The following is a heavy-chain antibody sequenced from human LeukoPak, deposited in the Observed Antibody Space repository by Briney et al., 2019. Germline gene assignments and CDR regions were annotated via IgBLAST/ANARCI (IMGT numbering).Heavy chain of an antibody. Sequence: TSETLSLTCAVSGYSIRSGDYWGWIRQSPGKGLEWIGSIYHSGSTHYNPSLKSRVTISVDTSKNQFSLMLSSVTAADTAVYYCARNRSVTTTPGFGHWGQGTLVTVSS. J-gene: IGHJ4*02. CDR2: IYHSGST. CDR3: ARNRSVTTTPGFGH. CDR1: GYSIRSGDY. V-gene: IGHV4-38-2*01. D-gene: IGHD4-17*01.